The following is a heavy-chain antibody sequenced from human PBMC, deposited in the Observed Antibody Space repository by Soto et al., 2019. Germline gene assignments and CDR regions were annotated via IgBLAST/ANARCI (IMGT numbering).Heavy chain of an antibody. V-gene: IGHV3-33*08. CDR3: ARDSPTIHSYYYDSSGPFDY. D-gene: IGHD3-22*01. CDR1: GFTFSSYG. CDR2: IWYDGSNK. Sequence: GGSLRLSCAASGFTFSSYGMHWVRQAPGKGLEWVAVIWYDGSNKYYADSVKGRFTISRDNSKNTLYLQMNSLRAEDTAVYYCARDSPTIHSYYYDSSGPFDYWGQGTLVTVSS. J-gene: IGHJ4*02.